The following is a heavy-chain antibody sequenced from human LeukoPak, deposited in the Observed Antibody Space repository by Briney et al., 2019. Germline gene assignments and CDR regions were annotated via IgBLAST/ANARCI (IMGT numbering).Heavy chain of an antibody. V-gene: IGHV3-48*03. CDR2: ISSSGSTI. CDR1: GFTFSSYE. CDR3: AREARESSGMDV. J-gene: IGHJ6*02. Sequence: SGGSLRLSCAASGFTFSSYEMNWVRQAPGKGLEWVSYISSSGSTIYYADSVKGRFIISRDNAKNSLYLQMNSLRAEDTAVYYCAREARESSGMDVWGQGTTVTVSS. D-gene: IGHD5-24*01.